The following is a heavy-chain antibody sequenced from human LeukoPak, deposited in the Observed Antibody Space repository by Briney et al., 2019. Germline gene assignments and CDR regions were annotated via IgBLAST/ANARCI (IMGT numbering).Heavy chain of an antibody. J-gene: IGHJ4*02. D-gene: IGHD6-19*01. Sequence: PSETLSLTCTVSGGSISRSSYYWGWSRQPPGKGLEWIGGIYYSGSTFYNPSLKSRVTISVDTSRNQFSLKLNSVTAADTAVYYCAKKREKIAVAGHWGQGTLVTVSS. CDR3: AKKREKIAVAGH. V-gene: IGHV4-39*01. CDR2: IYYSGST. CDR1: GGSISRSSYY.